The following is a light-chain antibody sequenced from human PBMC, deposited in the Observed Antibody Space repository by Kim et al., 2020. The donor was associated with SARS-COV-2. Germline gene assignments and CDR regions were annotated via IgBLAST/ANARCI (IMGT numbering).Light chain of an antibody. CDR2: DNN. CDR3: ATWDSTLSVGV. J-gene: IGLJ2*01. V-gene: IGLV1-51*01. CDR1: SSNIGNNF. Sequence: QSVLTQPPSVSAAPGQKVTISCSGSSSNIGNNFVSWYQQLPGAAPKLLIYDNNNRPSWISDRFSGSKSGTSATLDIAGLQTGDEGDFYCATWDSTLSVGVFGGGTKLTVL.